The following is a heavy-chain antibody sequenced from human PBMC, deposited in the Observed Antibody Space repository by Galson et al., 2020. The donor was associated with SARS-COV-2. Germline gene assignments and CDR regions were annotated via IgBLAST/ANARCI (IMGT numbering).Heavy chain of an antibody. J-gene: IGHJ6*02. Sequence: ETSETLSLTCTVSGGSISSGDYYWSWIRQPPGKGLEWIGYIYYSGSTYYNPSLKSRGTISVDTSKNQFSLKLSSVTAADTAVYYCARVRGDFWSGYYTPYGMDVWGRGTTVTVSS. D-gene: IGHD3-3*01. CDR3: ARVRGDFWSGYYTPYGMDV. CDR2: IYYSGST. V-gene: IGHV4-30-4*01. CDR1: GGSISSGDYY.